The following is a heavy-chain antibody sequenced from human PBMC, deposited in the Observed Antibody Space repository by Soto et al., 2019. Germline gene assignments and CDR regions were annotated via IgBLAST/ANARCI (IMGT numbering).Heavy chain of an antibody. V-gene: IGHV2-26*02. D-gene: IGHD1-7*01. CDR2: IFWNDAK. J-gene: IGHJ4*02. CDR1: GFSLSKARMG. CDR3: ARALREELPIYYFDS. Sequence: QVTLKESGPVLVKPTETLTLTCTVSGFSLSKARMGVSWIRQPPGKALEWLAHIFWNDAKSYNASLKSRLTISRETSKSQVVLTLTNVDPVDTGTYFCARALREELPIYYFDSWGQGTLVTVSS.